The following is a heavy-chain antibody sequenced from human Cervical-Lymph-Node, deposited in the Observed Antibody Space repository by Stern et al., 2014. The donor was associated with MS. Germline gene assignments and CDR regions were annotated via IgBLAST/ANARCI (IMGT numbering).Heavy chain of an antibody. CDR3: ARGRDYFGP. Sequence: DVQLVESGGGLAQPGGSLRLSCAASGLSFSDYWMSWVRQAPGKGLEWVAYIKQDGSEKYYLDSVKGRFTISRDNTKNSLSLQMNSLRAEDTAFYYCARGRDYFGPWGQGTLVTVSS. J-gene: IGHJ4*02. CDR1: GLSFSDYW. CDR2: IKQDGSEK. V-gene: IGHV3-7*01.